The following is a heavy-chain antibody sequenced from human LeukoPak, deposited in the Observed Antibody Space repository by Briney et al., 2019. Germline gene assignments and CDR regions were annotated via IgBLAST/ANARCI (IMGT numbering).Heavy chain of an antibody. V-gene: IGHV3-7*01. J-gene: IGHJ6*02. Sequence: PGGSLRLSCAASGFTFSSYWMSWVRQAPGKGLEWVANIKQDGSEKYYVDSVKGRLTISRDNAKNSLYLQMNSLRAEDTAVYYCARATKYYDFWSNYGMDVWGQGTTVTVSS. CDR1: GFTFSSYW. CDR3: ARATKYYDFWSNYGMDV. D-gene: IGHD3-3*01. CDR2: IKQDGSEK.